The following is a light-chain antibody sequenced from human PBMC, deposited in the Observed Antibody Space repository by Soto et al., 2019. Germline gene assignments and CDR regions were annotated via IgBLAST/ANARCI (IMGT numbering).Light chain of an antibody. CDR3: QSYGSSRWV. CDR2: GNT. J-gene: IGLJ3*02. Sequence: QPVLTQPPSVSGAPGQRVTISCIGSRSDIGAGYDVHWFQQFPGTAPKLLIYGNTNRPSGVPDRFSGSKSGTSASLAITGLQAGAEAEYYCQSYGSSRWVFGGGTKLTVL. CDR1: RSDIGAGYD. V-gene: IGLV1-40*01.